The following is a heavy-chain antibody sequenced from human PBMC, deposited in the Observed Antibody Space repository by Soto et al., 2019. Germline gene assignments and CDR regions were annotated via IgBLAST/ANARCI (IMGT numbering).Heavy chain of an antibody. Sequence: GSLRLSCAASGCTFSSFHMNWVRQAPGRGLEWVAYITSSSDTIYYSDSVKGRFTISRDNGKNSLFLQMNSLRDEDTAVYYCARVVVVIPPGYYYAMDVWGQGTTVTVSS. CDR3: ARVVVVIPPGYYYAMDV. J-gene: IGHJ6*02. CDR1: GCTFSSFH. D-gene: IGHD3-22*01. V-gene: IGHV3-48*02. CDR2: ITSSSDTI.